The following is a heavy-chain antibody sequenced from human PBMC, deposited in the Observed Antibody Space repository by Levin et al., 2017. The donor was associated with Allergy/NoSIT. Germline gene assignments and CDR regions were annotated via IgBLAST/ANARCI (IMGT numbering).Heavy chain of an antibody. Sequence: SETLSLTCAVYGGSFSGYYWSWIRQPPGKGLEWIGEINHSGSTNYNPSLKSRVTISVDTSKNQFSLKLSSVTAADTAVYYCARVLRYFDWSFPGKFCYYYYMDVWGKGTTVTVSS. CDR2: INHSGST. CDR1: GGSFSGYY. V-gene: IGHV4-34*01. J-gene: IGHJ6*03. D-gene: IGHD3-9*01. CDR3: ARVLRYFDWSFPGKFCYYYYMDV.